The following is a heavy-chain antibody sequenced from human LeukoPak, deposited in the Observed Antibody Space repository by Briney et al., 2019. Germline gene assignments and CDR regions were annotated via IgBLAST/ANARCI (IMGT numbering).Heavy chain of an antibody. CDR1: GGSFSGYY. CDR3: ARDQASSSTLNWFDP. D-gene: IGHD6-6*01. CDR2: INHSGST. Sequence: SETLSLTCAVYGGSFSGYYWSWIRQPPGKGLEWIGEINHSGSTKYNPSLKSRVTISVDTSKKQFSLKLSSVTAADTAVYYCARDQASSSTLNWFDPWGQGTLVTVSS. V-gene: IGHV4-34*01. J-gene: IGHJ5*02.